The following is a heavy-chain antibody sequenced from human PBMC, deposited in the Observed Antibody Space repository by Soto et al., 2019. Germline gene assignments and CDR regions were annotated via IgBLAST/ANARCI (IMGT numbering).Heavy chain of an antibody. D-gene: IGHD3-3*01. V-gene: IGHV3-30*18. J-gene: IGHJ4*02. CDR3: AKDHYDFWSGYLGGPTDY. CDR2: ISYDGSNK. Sequence: QVQLVESGGGVVQPGRSLRLSCAASGFTFSSYGMHWVRQAPGKGLEWVAVISYDGSNKYYADSVKGRFTISRDNSKNTLYLQMNRLRAEDTAVYYCAKDHYDFWSGYLGGPTDYWGQGTLVTVSS. CDR1: GFTFSSYG.